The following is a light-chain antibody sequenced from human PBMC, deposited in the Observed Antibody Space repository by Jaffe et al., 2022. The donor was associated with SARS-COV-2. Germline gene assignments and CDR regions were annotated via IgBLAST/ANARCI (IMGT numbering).Light chain of an antibody. CDR2: DVN. CDR1: SSDVGSYNY. CDR3: SSYASSSTLL. V-gene: IGLV2-14*03. J-gene: IGLJ2*01. Sequence: QSALTQPASVSGSPGQSITISCTGTSSDVGSYNYVSWYQQHPGKAPKLIIYDVNYRPSGVSNRFSGSKSGNTASLTISGLQADVEADYYCSSYASSSTLLFGGGTKLTVL.